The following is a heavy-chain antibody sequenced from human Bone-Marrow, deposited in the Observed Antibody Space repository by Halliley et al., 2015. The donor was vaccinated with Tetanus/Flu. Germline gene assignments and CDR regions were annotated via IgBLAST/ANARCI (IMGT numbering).Heavy chain of an antibody. J-gene: IGHJ3*01. CDR3: AKALDGTVRAFDV. CDR2: INDSGTRT. CDR1: GFAFFMNA. Sequence: CADSGFAFFMNAMSWVRQAPGKGLEWVTLINDSGTRTEYADSVKGRFTISRDNSKSTLYLQMNSLRVEDTAVYYCAKALDGTVRAFDVWGQGTTVTVSS. D-gene: IGHD1-1*01. V-gene: IGHV3-23*01.